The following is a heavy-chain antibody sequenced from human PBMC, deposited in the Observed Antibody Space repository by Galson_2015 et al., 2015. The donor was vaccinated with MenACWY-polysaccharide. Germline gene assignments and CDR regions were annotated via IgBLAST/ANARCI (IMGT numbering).Heavy chain of an antibody. CDR1: GGSISSYY. Sequence: ETLSLTCTVSGGSISSYYWSWIRQPPGKGLEWIGYIYYSGSTNYNPSLKSRVTISVDTSKNQFSLKLSSVTAADTAVYYCARGGSSSWYVGVNYYYYMDVWGKGTTVTVSS. V-gene: IGHV4-59*01. CDR3: ARGGSSSWYVGVNYYYYMDV. J-gene: IGHJ6*03. D-gene: IGHD6-13*01. CDR2: IYYSGST.